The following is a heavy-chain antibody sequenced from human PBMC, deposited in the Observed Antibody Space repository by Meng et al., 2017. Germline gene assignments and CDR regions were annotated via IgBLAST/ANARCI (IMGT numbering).Heavy chain of an antibody. J-gene: IGHJ3*02. CDR1: GFTLSTYW. Sequence: GESLKISCAASGFTLSTYWMHWVRQAPGKGLVWVSQLESDGSNTNYADSVKGRFTISRDSAKNTLYLQMNTLRAEDTAVYYCARDTASGDQAFDIWGQGPMVTVSS. V-gene: IGHV3-74*01. CDR2: LESDGSNT. CDR3: ARDTASGDQAFDI. D-gene: IGHD2-2*01.